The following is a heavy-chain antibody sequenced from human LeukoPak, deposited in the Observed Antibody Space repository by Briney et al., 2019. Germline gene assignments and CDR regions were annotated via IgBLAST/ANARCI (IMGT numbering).Heavy chain of an antibody. CDR1: RGSMSHYY. D-gene: IGHD6-19*01. Sequence: SETLSLTCTVSRGSMSHYYWSWIRQPPGKGLEWIGYIYYSGSTDYNPSLKSRVTISVDTSKNQFSLKLNSVTAADTAVYYCARQGYNSGWYYFDYWGQGTLVTVSS. CDR2: IYYSGST. J-gene: IGHJ4*02. CDR3: ARQGYNSGWYYFDY. V-gene: IGHV4-59*08.